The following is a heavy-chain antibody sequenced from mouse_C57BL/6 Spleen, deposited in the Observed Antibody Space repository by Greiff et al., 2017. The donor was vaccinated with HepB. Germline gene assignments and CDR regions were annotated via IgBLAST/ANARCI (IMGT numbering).Heavy chain of an antibody. CDR2: ISSGGRYT. Sequence: EVKLEESGGDLVKPGGSLKLSCAASGFTFSSYGMSWVRQTPDKRLEWVATISSGGRYTYYPDSVKGRFTISRDNAKNTLYLQMSSLKSEDTAMYYCARQEDGYYVWFAYWGQGTLVTVSA. J-gene: IGHJ3*01. CDR3: ARQEDGYYVWFAY. V-gene: IGHV5-6*02. CDR1: GFTFSSYG. D-gene: IGHD2-3*01.